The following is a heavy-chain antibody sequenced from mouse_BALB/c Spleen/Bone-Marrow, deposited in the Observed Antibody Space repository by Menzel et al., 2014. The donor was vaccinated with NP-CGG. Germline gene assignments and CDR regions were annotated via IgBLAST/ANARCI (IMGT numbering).Heavy chain of an antibody. Sequence: VQLVESGAELVRPGASVKVSCKASGYTFTNYWINWVRQRPGQGLEWIGNIYPSDSYSNYNQKLKDKATLTVDKSSSTAYMQLSSPTSEDSAVYYCTRRDRYDYYGVDYWGQGTSVTVSS. CDR2: IYPSDSYS. CDR3: TRRDRYDYYGVDY. D-gene: IGHD2-14*01. J-gene: IGHJ4*01. V-gene: IGHV1S126*01. CDR1: GYTFTNYW.